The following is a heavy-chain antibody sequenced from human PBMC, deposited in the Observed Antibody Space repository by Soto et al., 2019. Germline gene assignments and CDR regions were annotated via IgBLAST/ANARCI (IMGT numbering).Heavy chain of an antibody. CDR1: GFTFSSYG. CDR2: ISYDGSNK. J-gene: IGHJ4*02. V-gene: IGHV3-30*18. CDR3: AKGARQQRDLRPYDY. D-gene: IGHD6-13*01. Sequence: PGGSLRLSCAASGFTFSSYGMHWVRQAPGKGLEWVAVISYDGSNKYYADSVKGRFTISRDNSKNTLYLQMNSLRAEDTAVYYCAKGARQQRDLRPYDYWGQGTLVTVSS.